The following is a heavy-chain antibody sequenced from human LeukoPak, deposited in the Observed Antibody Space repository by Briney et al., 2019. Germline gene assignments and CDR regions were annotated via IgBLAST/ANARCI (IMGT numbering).Heavy chain of an antibody. Sequence: SETLSLTCTVSGGSISSSSYYWGWIRQPPGKGLEWIGSIYYSGSTYYNPSLKSRVTISVDTSKNQFSLKLSSVTAADTAVYYCASTRSSSWFLNFDYWGQGTLVTVPS. D-gene: IGHD6-13*01. J-gene: IGHJ4*02. CDR3: ASTRSSSWFLNFDY. CDR1: GGSISSSSYY. V-gene: IGHV4-39*07. CDR2: IYYSGST.